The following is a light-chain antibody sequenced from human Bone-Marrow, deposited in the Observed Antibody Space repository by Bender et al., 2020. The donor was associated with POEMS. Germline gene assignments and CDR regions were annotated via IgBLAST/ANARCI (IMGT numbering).Light chain of an antibody. CDR1: SSNIGAHA. CDR3: AVWDDSLNGWV. V-gene: IGLV1-44*01. CDR2: SSH. J-gene: IGLJ3*02. Sequence: QSVLTQPPSASGTPGQRVTISCSGGSSNIGAHAVNWYQHLRGTAPKLLIYSSHRRPSKVPDRFSGSRSGTSASLAISGLQSEDEADYYCAVWDDSLNGWVFGGGTKLTVL.